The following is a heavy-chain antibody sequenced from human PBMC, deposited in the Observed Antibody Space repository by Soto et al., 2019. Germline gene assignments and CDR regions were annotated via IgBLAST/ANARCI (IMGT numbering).Heavy chain of an antibody. Sequence: EVQLLESGGGLVQPGGSLRLSCVASGFTFSTYAMSWVRQAPREGLEWVSVVSGSGGTTYYADSVKGRFTISRDNSKNTLDLPMNSLGAEDSATYYCAVYCSPTSFTIRYGRAVWGQGTTVTVSS. CDR1: GFTFSTYA. V-gene: IGHV3-23*01. CDR3: AVYCSPTSFTIRYGRAV. CDR2: VSGSGGTT. J-gene: IGHJ6*02. D-gene: IGHD2-2*01.